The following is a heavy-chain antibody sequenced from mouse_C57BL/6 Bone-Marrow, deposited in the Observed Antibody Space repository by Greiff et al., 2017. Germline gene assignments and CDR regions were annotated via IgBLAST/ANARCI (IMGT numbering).Heavy chain of an antibody. CDR2: IYPGNSDT. J-gene: IGHJ3*01. CDR1: GYTFTSYW. Sequence: VQLKESGTVLARPGASVKMSCKTSGYTFTSYWMHWVKQRPGQGLEWIGAIYPGNSDTSYNQKFKGKAKLTADTSASTAYMEVSSLTNEDSAVYYCTLFAYWGQGTLVTVSA. V-gene: IGHV1-5*01. CDR3: TLFAY.